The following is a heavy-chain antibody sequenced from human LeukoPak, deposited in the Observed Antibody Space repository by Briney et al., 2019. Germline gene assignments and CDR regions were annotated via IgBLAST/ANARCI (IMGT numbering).Heavy chain of an antibody. Sequence: GGSLRLSCAASGFIFVSYGMSWVRQAPGKGREWVSYIRFSSSTIYYADCVKGRFTISRDNAKNSMYLQMNSLRAEDTAVYYCARDRLHYGEYEETFDYWGQGTLVTVSS. J-gene: IGHJ4*02. D-gene: IGHD4-17*01. CDR1: GFIFVSYG. CDR3: ARDRLHYGEYEETFDY. CDR2: IRFSSSTI. V-gene: IGHV3-48*01.